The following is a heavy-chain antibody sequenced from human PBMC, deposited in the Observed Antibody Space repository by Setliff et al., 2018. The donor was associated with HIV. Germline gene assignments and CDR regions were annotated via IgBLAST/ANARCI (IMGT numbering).Heavy chain of an antibody. V-gene: IGHV3-23*03. Sequence: GGSLRLSCVTSGITFINAAMAWVRPAPGKGPEWISFIYSGSSSAVFADSVKGRFTISRDNSKNTVYLRMNSLRAEDTAVYYGAKDRRGYHYDSSGYPGFDPWGQGTLVTVSS. CDR3: AKDRRGYHYDSSGYPGFDP. CDR2: IYSGSSSA. CDR1: GITFINAA. J-gene: IGHJ5*02. D-gene: IGHD3-22*01.